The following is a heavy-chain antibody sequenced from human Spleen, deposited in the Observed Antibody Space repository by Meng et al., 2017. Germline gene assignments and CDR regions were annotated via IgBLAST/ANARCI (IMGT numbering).Heavy chain of an antibody. CDR3: AHRRGYSYGLGTNFYFDY. V-gene: IGHV2-5*02. CDR2: IYWDDDK. CDR1: GFSLSTSGVG. Sequence: SGPTLVKPTQTLTLTCTFSGFSLSTSGVGVGWIRQPPGKALEWLALIYWDDDKRYSPSLKSRLTITKDTSKNQVVLTMTNMDPVDTATYYCAHRRGYSYGLGTNFYFDYWGQGTLVTVSS. J-gene: IGHJ4*02. D-gene: IGHD5-18*01.